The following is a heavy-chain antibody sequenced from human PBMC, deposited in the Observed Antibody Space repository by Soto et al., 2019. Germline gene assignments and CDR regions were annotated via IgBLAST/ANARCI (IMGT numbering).Heavy chain of an antibody. CDR2: MSYSRST. V-gene: IGHV4-39*01. CDR1: GGSISSNNYY. Sequence: QLQLQESGPGLVKPSETLSLTCFVSGGSISSNNYYWGWIRQPPGKGLEWIGSMSYSRSTYYNPSLKSRVTISVDTPKNQFSLKLTSVTAADTAVYYCASHLRPPNWRGGYFDYWGQGPMVTVSS. J-gene: IGHJ4*02. CDR3: ASHLRPPNWRGGYFDY. D-gene: IGHD1-1*01.